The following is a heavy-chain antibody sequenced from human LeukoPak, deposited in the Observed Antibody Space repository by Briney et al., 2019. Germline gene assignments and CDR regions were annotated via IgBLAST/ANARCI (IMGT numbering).Heavy chain of an antibody. CDR3: ARAGDKPDYYDSSGYVGSSLFDY. D-gene: IGHD3-22*01. CDR2: INPSGGST. Sequence: GASVKVSCKASGYTFTSYYMHWVRQAPGQGLEWMGIINPSGGSTSYAQKFQGRVTMTRDMSTSTVYMELSSLRSEDTAVYYCARAGDKPDYYDSSGYVGSSLFDYWGQGTLVTVSS. J-gene: IGHJ4*02. CDR1: GYTFTSYY. V-gene: IGHV1-46*01.